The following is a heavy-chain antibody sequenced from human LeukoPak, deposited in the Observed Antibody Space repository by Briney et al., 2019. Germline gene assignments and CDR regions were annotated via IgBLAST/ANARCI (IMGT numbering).Heavy chain of an antibody. CDR1: GGSFSGYY. J-gene: IGHJ5*02. CDR2: INHSGST. V-gene: IGHV4-34*01. Sequence: SETLSLTCAVYGGSFSGYYWSWIRQPPGKGLEWIGEINHSGSTNYNPSLKSRVTISVDTSKNQFSLKLSSVTAADTAVYYCASVRPIVVVVAATRAGGSWFDPWGQGTLVTVSS. D-gene: IGHD2-15*01. CDR3: ASVRPIVVVVAATRAGGSWFDP.